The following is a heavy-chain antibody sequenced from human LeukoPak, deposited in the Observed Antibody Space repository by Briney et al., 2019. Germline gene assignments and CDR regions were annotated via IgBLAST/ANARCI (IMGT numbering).Heavy chain of an antibody. CDR1: GGTFSSYA. J-gene: IGHJ4*02. D-gene: IGHD4-17*01. CDR2: IIPIFDTA. Sequence: ASVKVSCKASGGTFSSYAISWVRQAPGQGLEWMGGIIPIFDTANYAQKFQGRVTITADESTSTAYMELSSLRSEDTAVYYCARGGHDYELGIDYWGQGTLVTVSS. CDR3: ARGGHDYELGIDY. V-gene: IGHV1-69*13.